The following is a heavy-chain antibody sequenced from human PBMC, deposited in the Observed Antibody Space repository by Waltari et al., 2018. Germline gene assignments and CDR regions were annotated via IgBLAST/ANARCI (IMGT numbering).Heavy chain of an antibody. D-gene: IGHD3-22*01. V-gene: IGHV4-38-2*01. CDR1: GYSISSGYY. CDR2: IYHSGST. J-gene: IGHJ4*02. CDR3: ARVDYDSSGYADY. Sequence: QVQLQESGPGLVKPSETLSLTCAVSGYSISSGYYWGWIRQPPGKGLEWIGSIYHSGSTYYNPSLKSRVTISVDTSKNQFSLKLSSLTAADTAVYYCARVDYDSSGYADYWGQGTLVTVSS.